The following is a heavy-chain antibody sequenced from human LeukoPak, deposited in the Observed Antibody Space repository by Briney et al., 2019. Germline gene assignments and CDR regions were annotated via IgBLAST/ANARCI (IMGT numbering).Heavy chain of an antibody. Sequence: PSETLSLTCAVSGGSISSGGYSWSWIRQPPGKGLEWIGYIYHSGSTYYNPSLKSRVTISVDRSKNQFSLKLSSVTAADTAVYYCARVVGATTRDYYYGMHVWGQGTTVTVSS. CDR2: IYHSGST. J-gene: IGHJ6*02. D-gene: IGHD1-26*01. CDR3: ARVVGATTRDYYYGMHV. CDR1: GGSISSGGYS. V-gene: IGHV4-30-2*01.